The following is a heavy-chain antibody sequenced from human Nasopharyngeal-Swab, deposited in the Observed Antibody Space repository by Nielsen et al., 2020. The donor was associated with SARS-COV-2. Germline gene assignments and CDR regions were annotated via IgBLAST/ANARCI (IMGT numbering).Heavy chain of an antibody. CDR2: ISGSGDTT. D-gene: IGHD3-3*01. J-gene: IGHJ6*02. Sequence: GESLKISCAASGFTFSSYAMSWVRQAPGKGLEWVSIISGSGDTTYYADSVKDRFTISRDNAKNSLYLQMNSLRAEDTAVYYCARDGLDYDFWSAYFMDVWGQGTTVIVSS. V-gene: IGHV3-23*01. CDR3: ARDGLDYDFWSAYFMDV. CDR1: GFTFSSYA.